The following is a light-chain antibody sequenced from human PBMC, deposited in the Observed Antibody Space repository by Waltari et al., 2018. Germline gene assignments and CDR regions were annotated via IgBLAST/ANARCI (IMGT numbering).Light chain of an antibody. CDR3: QQYGSSPH. J-gene: IGKJ5*01. CDR1: QSVSSSY. CDR2: GAS. V-gene: IGKV3-20*01. Sequence: IVLTHAPGTLSLSPGGRATLSCRASQSVSSSYLAWYQQKPGQAPRLLIYGASSRATGIPDRFSGSGSGTDFTLTISRLEPEDFAVYYCQQYGSSPHFGQGTRLEIK.